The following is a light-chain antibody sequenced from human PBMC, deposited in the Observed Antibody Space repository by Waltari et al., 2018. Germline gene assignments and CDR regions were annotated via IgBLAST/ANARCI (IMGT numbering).Light chain of an antibody. Sequence: FVLTQSPGTLSLSPGERVILSCRASQSVSSNYLAWYQQKPRQAPRRLIYDASNRATGIADRFSGSGSGTDFTLTISRLEPEDVAVYYCQQYGRSPWTFGQGTKVEIK. V-gene: IGKV3-20*01. CDR1: QSVSSNY. CDR2: DAS. CDR3: QQYGRSPWT. J-gene: IGKJ1*01.